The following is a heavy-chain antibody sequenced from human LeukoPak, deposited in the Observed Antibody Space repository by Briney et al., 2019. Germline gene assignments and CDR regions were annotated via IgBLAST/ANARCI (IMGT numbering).Heavy chain of an antibody. CDR1: GFTFSSYG. J-gene: IGHJ4*02. CDR2: IRYDGSNK. D-gene: IGHD1-26*01. CDR3: AKDFGSGSYRNFDY. Sequence: PGGSLRLSCAASGFTFSSYGMHWVRQAPGKGLEGGAFIRYDGSNKYYADSVKGRFTISRDNSKNTLYLQMNSVRAEDTAVYYCAKDFGSGSYRNFDYWGQGTLVTVSS. V-gene: IGHV3-30*02.